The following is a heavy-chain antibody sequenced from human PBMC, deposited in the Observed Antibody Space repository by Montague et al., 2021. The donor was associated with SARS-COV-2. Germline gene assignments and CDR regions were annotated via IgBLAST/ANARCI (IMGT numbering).Heavy chain of an antibody. D-gene: IGHD3-9*01. CDR2: IYYSGST. J-gene: IGHJ4*02. V-gene: IGHV4-39*01. CDR1: GGSISSSSYY. Sequence: SQTLSLTCTVSGGSISSSSYYWGWIRQPPGKGLEWIGTIYYSGSTYYNPSLKSRVIISVDTSKNQFSLTLSSVTAADTAVYYCARGSQLRYFDWYPRGGGYCFDYWGQGILVTVSS. CDR3: ARGSQLRYFDWYPRGGGYCFDY.